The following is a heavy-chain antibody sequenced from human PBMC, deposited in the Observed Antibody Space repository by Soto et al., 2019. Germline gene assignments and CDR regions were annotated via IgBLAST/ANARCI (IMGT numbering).Heavy chain of an antibody. D-gene: IGHD3-10*01. V-gene: IGHV4-39*01. Sequence: SETLSLTCTVSGGSISSSSYYWGWIRQPPGKGLEWIGSIYYSGSTYYNPSLKSRVTISVDTSKNQFSLKLSSVTAADTAVYYCARHSAMVRGVIGNWFDPWGQGTLVTVSS. J-gene: IGHJ5*02. CDR3: ARHSAMVRGVIGNWFDP. CDR1: GGSISSSSYY. CDR2: IYYSGST.